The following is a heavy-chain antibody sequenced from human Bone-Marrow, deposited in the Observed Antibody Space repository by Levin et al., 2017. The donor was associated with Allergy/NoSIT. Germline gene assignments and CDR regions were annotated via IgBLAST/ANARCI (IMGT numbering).Heavy chain of an antibody. Sequence: PGGSLRLSCAASGFRFSDYWIHWVRQAPGKGLMWVSQINSDGSDTSYADSVKGRFTVSRDNAKNTLYLHMNSLRADDTAVYYCIRDNDGVDYWGQGTLVTVSS. D-gene: IGHD1-1*01. V-gene: IGHV3-74*01. CDR3: IRDNDGVDY. J-gene: IGHJ4*02. CDR1: GFRFSDYW. CDR2: INSDGSDT.